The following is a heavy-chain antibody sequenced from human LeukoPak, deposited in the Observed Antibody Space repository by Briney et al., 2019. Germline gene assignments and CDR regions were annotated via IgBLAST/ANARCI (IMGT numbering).Heavy chain of an antibody. CDR3: ASTYSSNGMDV. Sequence: PSETLSLTCTVSRGSISSYYWSWIRQPAGKGLECIGRIYNSGSTNYNPSLKSRVTMSVDTSRNQFSLKLSSVTAADTAVYYCASTYSSNGMDVWGQGTTVTVSS. D-gene: IGHD6-13*01. J-gene: IGHJ6*02. V-gene: IGHV4-4*07. CDR1: RGSISSYY. CDR2: IYNSGST.